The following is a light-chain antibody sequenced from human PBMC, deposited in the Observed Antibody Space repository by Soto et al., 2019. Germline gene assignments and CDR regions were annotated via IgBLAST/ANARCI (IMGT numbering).Light chain of an antibody. CDR2: AAS. Sequence: IQTTQYHSSLSASLGYIVTISCRSSQSISSYLNWYQQKPGKAPKLLIYAASSLQSGVPSRFSGSGSGTDFTLTISRLQPEDFATYYCQQSYSTPRTSGQGTKADIK. V-gene: IGKV1-39*01. J-gene: IGKJ1*01. CDR3: QQSYSTPRT. CDR1: QSISSY.